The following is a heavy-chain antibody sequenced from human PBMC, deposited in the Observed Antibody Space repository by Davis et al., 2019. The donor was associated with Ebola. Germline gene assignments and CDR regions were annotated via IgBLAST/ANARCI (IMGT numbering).Heavy chain of an antibody. J-gene: IGHJ4*02. CDR1: GFTFSSYA. Sequence: GESLKISCAASGFTFSSYAIHWVRQAPGKGLEYVSAISSNGGSTYYANSVKGRFTISRDNSKNTLYLQMNSLRAEDTAVYYCAKVGWELTHLDYWGQGTLVTVSS. CDR3: AKVGWELTHLDY. V-gene: IGHV3-64*01. D-gene: IGHD1-26*01. CDR2: ISSNGGST.